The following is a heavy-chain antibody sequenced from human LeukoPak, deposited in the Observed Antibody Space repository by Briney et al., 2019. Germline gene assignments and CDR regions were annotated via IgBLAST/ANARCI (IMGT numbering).Heavy chain of an antibody. Sequence: SETLSLTCTVSGGSISSYDWSCIRQPPGKGGEWTGDIYYSGSTDYNPSLKSRVTISVDTSKNQFSLKLSSVTAADTAVYYCAREGVTKYYFDYWGQGTPVTVSS. J-gene: IGHJ4*02. CDR3: AREGVTKYYFDY. CDR1: GGSISSYD. CDR2: IYYSGST. V-gene: IGHV4-59*01. D-gene: IGHD4-11*01.